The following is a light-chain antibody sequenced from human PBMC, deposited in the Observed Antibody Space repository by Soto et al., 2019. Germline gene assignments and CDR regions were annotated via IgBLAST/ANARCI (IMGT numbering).Light chain of an antibody. CDR1: SSNIGAGYD. Sequence: QSVLTQPPSVSGAPGQRDTISCTGSSSNIGAGYDVHWYQQLPGTAPKLLIYGNNNRPSGVPDRFSGSKSGTSASLAITGLQAEDEADYYCQSYDSSLSGWVFGGGTKVTVL. CDR2: GNN. CDR3: QSYDSSLSGWV. J-gene: IGLJ3*02. V-gene: IGLV1-40*01.